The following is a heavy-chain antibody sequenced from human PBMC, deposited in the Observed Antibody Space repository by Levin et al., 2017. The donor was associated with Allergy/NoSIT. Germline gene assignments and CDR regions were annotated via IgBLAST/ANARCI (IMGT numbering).Heavy chain of an antibody. CDR2: ISAGGNYI. J-gene: IGHJ6*02. CDR1: GILFSSYY. CDR3: ASWAMYHYDRSAFDYFYYATDV. D-gene: IGHD3-22*01. V-gene: IGHV3-21*01. Sequence: GESLKISCAASGILFSSYYMNWVRQAPGKGLEWVSSISAGGNYIYYADSVKGRFTISRDNAKNSLFLQMNSLRAEDTAVYYCASWAMYHYDRSAFDYFYYATDVWGQGTTVTVSS.